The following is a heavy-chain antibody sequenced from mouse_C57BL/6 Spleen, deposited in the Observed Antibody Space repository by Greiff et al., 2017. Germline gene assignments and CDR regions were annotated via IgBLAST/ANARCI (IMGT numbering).Heavy chain of an antibody. CDR1: GFTFSDYG. J-gene: IGHJ4*01. CDR2: ISSGSSTI. D-gene: IGHD2-4*01. V-gene: IGHV5-17*01. CDR3: ARSDYDREYYYAMDY. Sequence: EVMLVESGGGLVKPGGSLKLSCAASGFTFSDYGMHWVRQAPEKGLEWVAYISSGSSTIYYADTVKGRFTISRDNAKNTLFLQMTSLRSEDTAMYYCARSDYDREYYYAMDYWGQGTSVTVSS.